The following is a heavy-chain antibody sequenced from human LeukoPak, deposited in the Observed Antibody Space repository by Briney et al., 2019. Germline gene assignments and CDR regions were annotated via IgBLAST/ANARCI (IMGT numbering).Heavy chain of an antibody. CDR2: ISYDGSNK. CDR3: AKDIELVVRGVSTDY. J-gene: IGHJ4*02. D-gene: IGHD3-10*01. V-gene: IGHV3-30*18. CDR1: GFTFSSYG. Sequence: GRSPRLSCAASGFTFSSYGMHWVRQAPGKGLEWVAVISYDGSNKYYADSVKGRFTISRDNSKNTLYLQMNSLRAEDTAVYYCAKDIELVVRGVSTDYWGQGTLVTVSS.